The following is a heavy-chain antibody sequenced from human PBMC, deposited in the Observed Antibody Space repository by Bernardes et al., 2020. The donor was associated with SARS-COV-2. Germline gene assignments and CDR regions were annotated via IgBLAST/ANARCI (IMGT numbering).Heavy chain of an antibody. V-gene: IGHV4-34*01. CDR3: ARGASFGFLSGYSFGRGGPFDP. Sequence: TLSLTCAVYGGSFSSHYWAWIRQPPGRGLEWVGEINHSGSSTYNPSLKSQVTMSVDTSKMQFSLKLSSVTAADTAVYYCARGASFGFLSGYSFGRGGPFDPWGQGVLVTVAS. J-gene: IGHJ5*02. CDR2: INHSGSS. D-gene: IGHD3-3*01. CDR1: GGSFSSHY.